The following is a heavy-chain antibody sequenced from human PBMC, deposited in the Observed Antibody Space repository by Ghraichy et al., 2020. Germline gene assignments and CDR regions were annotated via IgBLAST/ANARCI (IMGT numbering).Heavy chain of an antibody. J-gene: IGHJ4*02. CDR2: ISGSGDET. CDR3: AKRSRDGYSSPIDY. D-gene: IGHD5-24*01. V-gene: IGHV3-23*01. CDR1: GFTITSYA. Sequence: GESLNISCAASGFTITSYAMNWVRQAPGKGLEWVSGISGSGDETYYADSVKGRFTISRDNSKNTVYLQMNSLRAEDTAVYYCAKRSRDGYSSPIDYWGQGTLVTVSS.